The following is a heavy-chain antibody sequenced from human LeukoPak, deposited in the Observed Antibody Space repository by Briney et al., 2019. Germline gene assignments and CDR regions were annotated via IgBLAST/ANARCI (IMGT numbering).Heavy chain of an antibody. CDR3: AKGPVRYFDWSIDY. D-gene: IGHD3-9*01. Sequence: GGSLRLSCAASGFTFSSYGMHWVSQAPGKGLEWVAVISYDGSNKYYADSVKGRFTISRDNSKNTLYLQMNSLRAEDTAVYYCAKGPVRYFDWSIDYWGQGTLVTVSS. CDR1: GFTFSSYG. J-gene: IGHJ4*02. V-gene: IGHV3-30*18. CDR2: ISYDGSNK.